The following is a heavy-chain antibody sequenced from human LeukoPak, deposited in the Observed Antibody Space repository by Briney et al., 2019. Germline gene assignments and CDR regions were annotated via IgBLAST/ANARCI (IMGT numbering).Heavy chain of an antibody. Sequence: GGSLGLSCAASGFTFSSNGMHWVRQAPGKGLEWVAFIRYDGSKKYYADSVKGRFTISRDNPKNTLYMQMNSLRAEDTAMYYCARATIYAFDIWGLGTMVTVSS. CDR1: GFTFSSNG. V-gene: IGHV3-30*02. CDR3: ARATIYAFDI. J-gene: IGHJ3*02. CDR2: IRYDGSKK. D-gene: IGHD3-9*01.